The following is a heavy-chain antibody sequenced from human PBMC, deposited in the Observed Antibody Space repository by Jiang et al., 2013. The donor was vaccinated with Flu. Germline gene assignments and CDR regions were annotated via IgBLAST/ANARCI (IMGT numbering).Heavy chain of an antibody. CDR1: GDSVSTKNGA. CDR2: TYYRSKWYN. J-gene: IGHJ5*01. V-gene: IGHV6-1*01. D-gene: IGHD4-11*01. CDR3: AILYTATSTDS. Sequence: TLSLTCAISGDSVSTKNGAWNWIRQSPSRGLEWLGRTYYRSKWYNDYALAVKSRITISPDTSRNQFSLQLNSVTPEDTAVYYCAILYTATSTDSWGQGTLVTVSS.